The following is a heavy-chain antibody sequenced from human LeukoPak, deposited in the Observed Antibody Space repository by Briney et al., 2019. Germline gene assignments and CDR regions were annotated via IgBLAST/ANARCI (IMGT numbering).Heavy chain of an antibody. V-gene: IGHV3-74*01. CDR1: GFTFSSYW. J-gene: IGHJ4*02. Sequence: PGGSLRLSCAASGFTFSSYWMHWVRQAPGKGLVWVSRIKSDGSSANYADSVEGRFTISRDNAKNTLYLQMNSLRAEDTAVYYCIAAAGTVGWGQGTLVTVSS. CDR2: IKSDGSSA. D-gene: IGHD6-13*01. CDR3: IAAAGTVG.